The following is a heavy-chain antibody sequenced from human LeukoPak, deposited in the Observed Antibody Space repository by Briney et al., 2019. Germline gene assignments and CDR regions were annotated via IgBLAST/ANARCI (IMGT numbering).Heavy chain of an antibody. D-gene: IGHD3-10*01. Sequence: PSETLSLTCAVYGGSFSGYYWSWIRQPPGKGLEWIGEINHSGSTNYNPSLKSRVTISVDTSKNQFSLKLSSVTAADTAVYYYARDGAKYYYGSGSYYPRFDYWGQGTLVTVSS. CDR1: GGSFSGYY. V-gene: IGHV4-34*01. CDR3: ARDGAKYYYGSGSYYPRFDY. CDR2: INHSGST. J-gene: IGHJ4*02.